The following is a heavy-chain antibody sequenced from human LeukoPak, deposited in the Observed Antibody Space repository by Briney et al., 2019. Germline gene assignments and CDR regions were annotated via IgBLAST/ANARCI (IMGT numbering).Heavy chain of an antibody. CDR2: ISGSGGYA. V-gene: IGHV3-23*01. CDR3: ARDGQGFSTELLGI. D-gene: IGHD3-16*01. Sequence: PGGSLRLSCAASGFTFSIYPMSWVRQAPGKGLEWVSSISGSGGYAYYANSVKGRFITSRDNSKNTLYLQMNSLRAEDTAVYYCARDGQGFSTELLGIWGQGTMVTVSS. CDR1: GFTFSIYP. J-gene: IGHJ3*02.